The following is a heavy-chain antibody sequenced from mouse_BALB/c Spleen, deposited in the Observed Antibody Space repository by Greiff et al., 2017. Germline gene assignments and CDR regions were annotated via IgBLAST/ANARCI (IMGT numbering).Heavy chain of an antibody. CDR1: GFTFSSYY. J-gene: IGHJ4*01. Sequence: EVQRVESGGGLVKLGGSLKLSCAASGFTFSSYYMSWVRQTPEKRLELVAAINSNGGSTYYPDTVKGRFTISRDNAKNTLYLQMSSLKSEDTALYYCARSPYGYDAMDYWGQGTSVTVSS. D-gene: IGHD1-1*02. CDR2: INSNGGST. CDR3: ARSPYGYDAMDY. V-gene: IGHV5-6-2*01.